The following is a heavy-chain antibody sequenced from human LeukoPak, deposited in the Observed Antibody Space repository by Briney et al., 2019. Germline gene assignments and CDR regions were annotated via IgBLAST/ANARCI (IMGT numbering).Heavy chain of an antibody. CDR3: ARDPRGPTGYDSSGRDSFDY. V-gene: IGHV3-30*04. CDR1: GFSFSNYA. Sequence: PGRSLRLSCAASGFSFSNYAMHWVRQAPGKGLEWVAVIFYDGTMKYYSDSVRGRFIISRDNSENTLFLQMTSLRTEDTAVYYCARDPRGPTGYDSSGRDSFDYWGQGTLVSVSS. J-gene: IGHJ4*02. D-gene: IGHD3-22*01. CDR2: IFYDGTMK.